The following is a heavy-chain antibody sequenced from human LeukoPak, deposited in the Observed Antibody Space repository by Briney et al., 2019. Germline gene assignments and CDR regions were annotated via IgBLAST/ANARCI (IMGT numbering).Heavy chain of an antibody. CDR1: GFTFSSYW. J-gene: IGHJ4*02. V-gene: IGHV3-74*01. CDR2: VKNDGSST. D-gene: IGHD4-11*01. CDR3: ARVGVSTYSFDY. Sequence: GGSLRLSCAASGFTFSSYWMHWVRQAPGKGLVWVSRVKNDGSSTTYADSVKGRFTISRDNAKNTVYLQMNSLRAEDTAVYYCARVGVSTYSFDYWGQGTLVTVSS.